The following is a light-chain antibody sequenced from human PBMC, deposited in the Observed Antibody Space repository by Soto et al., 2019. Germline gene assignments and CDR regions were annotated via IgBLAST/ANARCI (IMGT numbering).Light chain of an antibody. CDR3: MQALQTPWT. CDR2: LGS. J-gene: IGKJ1*01. V-gene: IGKV2-28*01. Sequence: DVEMTQFPLSLLVTPGEPASISCRSSQSLLHNIGYNYLDWYLQKPGQSPQLLICLGSNRASGVPDRFSGSGSGTDFTLTISRVEAEDFGVYYCMQALQTPWTFGQGTKVDIK. CDR1: QSLLHNIGYNY.